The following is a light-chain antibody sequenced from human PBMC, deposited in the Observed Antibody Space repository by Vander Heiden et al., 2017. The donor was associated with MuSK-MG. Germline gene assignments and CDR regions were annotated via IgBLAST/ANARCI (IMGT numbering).Light chain of an antibody. J-gene: IGKJ3*01. CDR3: QRYDSYPPFA. V-gene: IGKV1-8*01. Sequence: IRLTQSPSSLSASTGDRVTITCRASQGISSYLAWYQQKPGKAPKLLIYAASTLQSGVPSRFSGSGYGTEFTLTISCLQSEDFAAYYCQRYDSYPPFAFGLGTKVDIK. CDR2: AAS. CDR1: QGISSY.